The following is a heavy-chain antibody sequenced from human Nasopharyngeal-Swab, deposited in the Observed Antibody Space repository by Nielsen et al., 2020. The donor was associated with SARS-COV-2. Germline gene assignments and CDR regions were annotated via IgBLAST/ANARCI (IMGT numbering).Heavy chain of an antibody. V-gene: IGHV3-20*04. CDR2: INWNGGST. D-gene: IGHD2-2*02. CDR3: ASIPQGWFDY. CDR1: GFTFDDYG. J-gene: IGHJ4*02. Sequence: GESLKISCAASGFTFDDYGMSWVRQAPGKGLEWVSGINWNGGSTGYADSVKGRFTISRDNSKNTLYLQMNSLRAEDTAVYYCASIPQGWFDYWGQGTLVTVSS.